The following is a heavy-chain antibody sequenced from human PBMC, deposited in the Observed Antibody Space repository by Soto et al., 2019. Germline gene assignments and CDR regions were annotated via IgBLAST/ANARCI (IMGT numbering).Heavy chain of an antibody. CDR3: AKGPSKITMVRGVSFDY. V-gene: IGHV3-30*18. Sequence: QVQLVESGGGVVQPGRSLRLSCAASGFTFSSYGMHWVRQAPGKGLEWVAVISYDGSNKYYADSVKGRFTISRDNSKNTLYRQMSSLRAEDTAVYYCAKGPSKITMVRGVSFDYWGQGTLVTVSS. CDR1: GFTFSSYG. D-gene: IGHD3-10*01. J-gene: IGHJ4*02. CDR2: ISYDGSNK.